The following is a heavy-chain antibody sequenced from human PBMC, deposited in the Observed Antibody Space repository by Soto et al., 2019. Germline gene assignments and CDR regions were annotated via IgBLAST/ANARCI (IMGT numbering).Heavy chain of an antibody. D-gene: IGHD1-1*01. Sequence: GGSLRLSCAASGFNVGAFAVNWVRQAPGKGLEWVAGISVSDVFIYYSDSVRGRFYISRDASENILCLQMNSLRVDDTALYYCTREILPGTTGPHSWGPAPLVTVSS. CDR1: GFNVGAFA. CDR2: ISVSDVFI. V-gene: IGHV3-23*01. CDR3: TREILPGTTGPHS. J-gene: IGHJ4*02.